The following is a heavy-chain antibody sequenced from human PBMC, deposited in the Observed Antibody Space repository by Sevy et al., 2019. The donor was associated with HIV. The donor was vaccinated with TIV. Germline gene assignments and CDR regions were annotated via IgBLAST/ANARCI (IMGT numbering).Heavy chain of an antibody. V-gene: IGHV3-23*01. D-gene: IGHD3-22*01. Sequence: GGSLRLSCAASGFTFTSYAFSWVRQAPGKGLEWVSGISGSGGRTYYADSVKGRFTISRDNSKNTVYLQLSSLRAEDTALDYGAGHHYLDSSDPSPKRRNNDGFDIWGQGTVVTVSS. J-gene: IGHJ3*02. CDR1: GFTFTSYA. CDR2: ISGSGGRT. CDR3: AGHHYLDSSDPSPKRRNNDGFDI.